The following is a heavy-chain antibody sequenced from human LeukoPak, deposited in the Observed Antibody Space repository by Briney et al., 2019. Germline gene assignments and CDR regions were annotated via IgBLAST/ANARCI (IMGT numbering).Heavy chain of an antibody. V-gene: IGHV5-51*01. CDR1: GYSFTSYW. CDR3: ARHVGVAAAGLADYYYYGMDV. Sequence: GESLKISCKGSGYSFTSYWIGWVRQMPGKGLEWMGIIYPGDSDTRYSPSFQGQVTISADKSISTACLQWSSLKASDTAMYYCARHVGVAAAGLADYYYYGMDVWGQGTTVTVSS. D-gene: IGHD6-13*01. J-gene: IGHJ6*02. CDR2: IYPGDSDT.